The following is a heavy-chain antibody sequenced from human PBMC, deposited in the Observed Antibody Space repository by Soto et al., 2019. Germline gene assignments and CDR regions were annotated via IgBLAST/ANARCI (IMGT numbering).Heavy chain of an antibody. V-gene: IGHV4-59*01. J-gene: IGHJ4*02. Sequence: PSETLSLTCTVSGCSISIYSWSWIRQPPGKGLEWIGNIHYNGNTKYSPSLKSRVTMSVDTSKNHFSLKLISVTTADTAVYFCAREGNLGRWIQPLDSWGQGTLVTVSS. D-gene: IGHD2-2*03. CDR2: IHYNGNT. CDR1: GCSISIYS. CDR3: AREGNLGRWIQPLDS.